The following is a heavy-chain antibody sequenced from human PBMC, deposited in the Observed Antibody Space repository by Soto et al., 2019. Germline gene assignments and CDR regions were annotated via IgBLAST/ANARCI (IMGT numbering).Heavy chain of an antibody. Sequence: EVQLLESGGGLVQPGGSLRLSYAASGFTFSSYAMSWVRQTPGKGLEWVSTSSGSGGSTYYTDSVKGRFTISRDNSKNTLYLQMYSLRAEDTAVYYFAKGFQGSWIQLWLPGAFDIWCQGTMVTVSS. CDR3: AKGFQGSWIQLWLPGAFDI. D-gene: IGHD5-18*01. CDR1: GFTFSSYA. V-gene: IGHV3-23*01. J-gene: IGHJ3*02. CDR2: SSGSGGST.